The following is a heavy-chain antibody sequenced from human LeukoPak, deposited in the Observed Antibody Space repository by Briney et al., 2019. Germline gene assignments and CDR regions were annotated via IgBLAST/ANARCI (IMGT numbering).Heavy chain of an antibody. CDR3: ATHGYSGYGIDS. CDR2: IYPGDSDT. V-gene: IGHV5-51*01. J-gene: IGHJ4*02. Sequence: GASLQISCQGSGYLFTNSWIGWVRQMPGEGLEWMGIIYPGDSDTRYSPPFQGQVTISADKSITTAYLQWSSLRASDTAMYYCATHGYSGYGIDSWGQGTLVTVSS. CDR1: GYLFTNSW. D-gene: IGHD5-12*01.